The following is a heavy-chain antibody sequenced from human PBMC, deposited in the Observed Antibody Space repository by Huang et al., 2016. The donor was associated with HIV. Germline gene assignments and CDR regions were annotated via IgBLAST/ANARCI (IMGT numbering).Heavy chain of an antibody. CDR2: IRGSDNTT. CDR3: AKDRVAGTGHCFDP. D-gene: IGHD6-19*01. CDR1: GFSFSSYT. J-gene: IGHJ5*02. Sequence: EVKLLESGGGLVQPGGSLRLSGAASGFSFSSYTMTWVREAPGKGLYWVSSIRGSDNTTFYSDSVKGRFTISRDNSKNTLYLQMKSLRVDDTAVYYCAKDRVAGTGHCFDPWGQGTLVTVSS. V-gene: IGHV3-23*01.